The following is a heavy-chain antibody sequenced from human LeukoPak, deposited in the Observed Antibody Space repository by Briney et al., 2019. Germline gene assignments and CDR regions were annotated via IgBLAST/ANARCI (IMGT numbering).Heavy chain of an antibody. CDR3: VRQFAS. V-gene: IGHV3-48*01. Sequence: GGSLGLSCAASGFTFGDHIMNWVRQLPGKRLEWVAYVSGSGSTVYYADSVKGRFTVSRDNGKSSLYLQMNSLRVENTALYYCVRQFASWGQGTLVTVSS. CDR1: GFTFGDHI. J-gene: IGHJ4*02. CDR2: VSGSGSTV.